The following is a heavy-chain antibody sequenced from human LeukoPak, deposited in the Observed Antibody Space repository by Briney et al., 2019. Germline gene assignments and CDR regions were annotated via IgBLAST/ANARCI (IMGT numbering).Heavy chain of an antibody. CDR3: ARGIARDGYNWENWFDP. CDR1: GYTFTVYY. Sequence: ASVKVSCKASGYTFTVYYMHWVRQAPGQGLEWMGWINPNSGGTNYAQKFQGRVTMTRDTSISTAYMELSRLRSDDTAVYYCARGIARDGYNWENWFDPWGQGTLVTVSS. D-gene: IGHD5-24*01. CDR2: INPNSGGT. V-gene: IGHV1-2*02. J-gene: IGHJ5*02.